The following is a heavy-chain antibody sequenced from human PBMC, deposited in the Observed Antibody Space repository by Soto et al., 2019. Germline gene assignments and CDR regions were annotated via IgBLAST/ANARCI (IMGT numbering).Heavy chain of an antibody. V-gene: IGHV4-39*01. CDR1: GGSISSRDSY. CDR2: FHYSGST. CDR3: ARGFGRSHFDY. D-gene: IGHD3-16*01. J-gene: IGHJ4*02. Sequence: PSETLSLTCTVSGGSISSRDSYWGWIRQPPGKGLEWIGSFHYSGSTYYNPSLKSRVTISVDTSKNQLSLRVTSVTAADTAVYYCARGFGRSHFDYWGQGTLVT.